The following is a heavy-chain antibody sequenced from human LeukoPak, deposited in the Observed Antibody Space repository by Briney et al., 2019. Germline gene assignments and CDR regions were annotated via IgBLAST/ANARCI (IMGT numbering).Heavy chain of an antibody. J-gene: IGHJ4*02. V-gene: IGHV3-21*01. D-gene: IGHD5-18*01. Sequence: GGSLRLSCAASGFTFSSHSMSWVRQAPGKGLEWVSSISSSSIYIYYEDSVRGRFTISRDNAKRSVFLRMNSLRAEDTAVYYCARADGNYGYVFDYWGQGILVTVSS. CDR3: ARADGNYGYVFDY. CDR2: ISSSSIYI. CDR1: GFTFSSHS.